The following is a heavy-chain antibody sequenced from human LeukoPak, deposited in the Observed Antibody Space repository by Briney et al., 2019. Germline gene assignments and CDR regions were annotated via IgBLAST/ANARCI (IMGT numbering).Heavy chain of an antibody. CDR3: ARGLRQGYKRFDP. D-gene: IGHD1-14*01. CDR1: GGSISNSNYY. CDR2: IYYSGST. J-gene: IGHJ5*02. V-gene: IGHV4-39*01. Sequence: SETLSLTCTVSGGSISNSNYYWGWIRQPPEKGLEWIGSIYYSGSTFYRASLKSRATISAETSKNQFSLRLSSVTAADTAVYYCARGLRQGYKRFDPWGQGTLVTVSS.